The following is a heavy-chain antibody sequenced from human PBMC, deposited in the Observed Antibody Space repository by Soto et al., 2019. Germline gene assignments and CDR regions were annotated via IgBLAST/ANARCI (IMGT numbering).Heavy chain of an antibody. CDR3: ARDLWPERGSGSPLDY. D-gene: IGHD6-19*01. Sequence: QVQLVESGGGVVQPGGSLRVSCAASGFSFSSYAMHWVRQAPGKGLERVAGISYDASNKYYADSVKGRFTVSRDNSKNTLYPQMNRLRVEDTAVYHCARDLWPERGSGSPLDYWGQGTLVTVSS. CDR1: GFSFSSYA. J-gene: IGHJ4*02. V-gene: IGHV3-30*03. CDR2: ISYDASNK.